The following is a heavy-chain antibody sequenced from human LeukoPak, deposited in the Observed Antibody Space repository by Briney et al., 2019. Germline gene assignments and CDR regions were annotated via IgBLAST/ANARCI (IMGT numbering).Heavy chain of an antibody. J-gene: IGHJ4*02. CDR1: GYTFTGYY. Sequence: SVKVSCKASGYTFTGYYMHWVRQAPGQGLEWMGRIIPILGIANYAQKFQGRVTITADKSTSTAYMELSSLRSEDTAVYYCARDRPYCGGDCLGGGDYWGQGTLVTVSS. V-gene: IGHV1-69*04. CDR2: IIPILGIA. D-gene: IGHD2-21*02. CDR3: ARDRPYCGGDCLGGGDY.